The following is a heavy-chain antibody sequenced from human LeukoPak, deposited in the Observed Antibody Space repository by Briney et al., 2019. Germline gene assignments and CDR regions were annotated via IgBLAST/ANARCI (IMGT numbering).Heavy chain of an antibody. J-gene: IGHJ4*02. CDR1: EFTFSNFA. Sequence: GGSLRLSCAASEFTFSNFAMSWVRQAPGRGLEWVSVISTSGESAYYADSVKGRFTISRDTSKNTLYLQMNSLRAEDTAVYYCAKDRGSGYHYFDYWGQGTLVTVSS. V-gene: IGHV3-23*01. CDR3: AKDRGSGYHYFDY. D-gene: IGHD3-22*01. CDR2: ISTSGESA.